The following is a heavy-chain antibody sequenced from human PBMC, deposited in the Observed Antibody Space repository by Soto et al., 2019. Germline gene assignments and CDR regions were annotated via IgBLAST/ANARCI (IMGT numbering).Heavy chain of an antibody. V-gene: IGHV1-3*01. D-gene: IGHD3-10*01. J-gene: IGHJ4*02. CDR1: GYSFANYT. Sequence: ASVKVSCKASGYSFANYTIHWVRQAPGQGLEWMGWLNPDTASTKFSPKFQGRVIITRDKSANTAFMQLTSLTSEDTALYYCARGGGYYGSGAYYRGYFHHWGLGTLVTVSS. CDR3: ARGGGYYGSGAYYRGYFHH. CDR2: LNPDTAST.